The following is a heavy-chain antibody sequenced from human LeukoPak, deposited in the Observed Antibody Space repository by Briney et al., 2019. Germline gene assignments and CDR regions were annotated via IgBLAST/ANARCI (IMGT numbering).Heavy chain of an antibody. CDR3: VRNFDSYNAFDV. CDR2: IYYNGNT. Sequence: SETLSLTCTVSGGSISSGGYYWSWIRQHPGKGLEWIGYIYYNGNTYYNPSLKSRLTVSGDTSENQFSLKLSSVTAADTAVYYCVRNFDSYNAFDVWGQGTMVTVSS. V-gene: IGHV4-31*03. D-gene: IGHD3-22*01. J-gene: IGHJ3*01. CDR1: GGSISSGGYY.